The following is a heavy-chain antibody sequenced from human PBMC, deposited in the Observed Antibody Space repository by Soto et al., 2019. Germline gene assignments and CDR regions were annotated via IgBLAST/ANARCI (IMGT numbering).Heavy chain of an antibody. CDR1: GGSISSGGYY. CDR2: IYYSGST. V-gene: IGHV4-31*03. J-gene: IGHJ6*02. Sequence: QVQLQESGPGLVKPSQTLSLTCTVSGGSISSGGYYWSWIRQHPGKGLEWIGYIYYSGSTYYNPSRQSRVTLSVDTSKNQCSLKLSSVTAADTAVYYCAREVGDYYGSGRYYGMDVWGQGTTVTVSS. D-gene: IGHD3-10*01. CDR3: AREVGDYYGSGRYYGMDV.